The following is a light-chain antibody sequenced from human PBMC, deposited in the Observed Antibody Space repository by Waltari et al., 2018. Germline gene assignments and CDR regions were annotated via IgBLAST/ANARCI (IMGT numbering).Light chain of an antibody. CDR3: QQYYTVSRT. V-gene: IGKV4-1*01. CDR2: WAS. CDR1: ETILFNSNNKNY. J-gene: IGKJ1*01. Sequence: DIVMTQSPDSLAVPLGERATINCKSSETILFNSNNKNYLAWYQQKAGPPPKLLVYWASTRESGVPDRFSGSGSGTDFTLTISSLQAEDVAVYYCQQYYTVSRTFGQGTRVEIK.